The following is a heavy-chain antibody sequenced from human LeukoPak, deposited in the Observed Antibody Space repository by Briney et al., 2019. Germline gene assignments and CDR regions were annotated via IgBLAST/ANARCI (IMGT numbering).Heavy chain of an antibody. CDR3: ARGGGSPEF. V-gene: IGHV4-59*01. Sequence: PSETLSLTCSVSGGSISSYYWSWIRQPPGKGLEWIGYIYYSGSTKYNHSFESRVTISVDTSKNQFSLKLSSVTAADTAVYYCARGGGSPEFWGQGTQVTVSS. D-gene: IGHD1-26*01. CDR2: IYYSGST. J-gene: IGHJ4*02. CDR1: GGSISSYY.